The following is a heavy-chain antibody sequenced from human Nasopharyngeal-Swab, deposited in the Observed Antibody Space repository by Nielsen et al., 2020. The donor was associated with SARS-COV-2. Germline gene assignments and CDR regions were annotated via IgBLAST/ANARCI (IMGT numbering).Heavy chain of an antibody. CDR1: GFTFSSYS. J-gene: IGHJ4*02. CDR3: VRDNWAPDY. CDR2: ISDRDDTT. V-gene: IGHV3-48*02. Sequence: ESLKISCAASGFTFSSYSMNWVRQAPGQGLEWISFISDRDDTTVYAESVKGRFTMSRDNARNSVFLQMNNLRDGDTAMYFCVRDNWAPDYWGQGTLVTVSS. D-gene: IGHD7-27*01.